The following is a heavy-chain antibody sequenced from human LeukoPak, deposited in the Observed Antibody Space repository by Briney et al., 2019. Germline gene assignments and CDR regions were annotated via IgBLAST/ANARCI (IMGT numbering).Heavy chain of an antibody. CDR2: IQQDGSGK. J-gene: IGHJ4*02. Sequence: GGSLRLSCAASGFTFSSYWMSRVRQAPGKGLEWVANIQQDGSGKYYVDSVKGRFTISRDNAKNSLYLQMNSLRAEDTAVYYCARGRRSDSSGPPYFDYWGQGTLVTVSS. D-gene: IGHD6-19*01. V-gene: IGHV3-7*01. CDR3: ARGRRSDSSGPPYFDY. CDR1: GFTFSSYW.